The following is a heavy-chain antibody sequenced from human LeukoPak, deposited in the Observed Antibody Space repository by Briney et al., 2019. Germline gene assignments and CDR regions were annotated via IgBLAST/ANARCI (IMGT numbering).Heavy chain of an antibody. J-gene: IGHJ4*02. CDR3: AKDAGSFDY. Sequence: GGSLRLSCAASGFTFSSYGMPWVRQAPGKGLEWVAVISYDGSNKYYADSVKGRFTISRDNSKNTLYLQMNSLRAEDTAVYYCAKDAGSFDYWGQGTLVTVSS. CDR1: GFTFSSYG. V-gene: IGHV3-30*18. CDR2: ISYDGSNK.